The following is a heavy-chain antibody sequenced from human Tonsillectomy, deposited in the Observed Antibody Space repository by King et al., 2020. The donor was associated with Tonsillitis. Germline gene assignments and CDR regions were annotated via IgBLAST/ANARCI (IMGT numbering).Heavy chain of an antibody. D-gene: IGHD3-22*01. CDR1: GGSISSYY. CDR2: IYYSGST. J-gene: IGHJ4*02. CDR3: ASGSRYFDSSGYFDY. V-gene: IGHV4-59*01. Sequence: VQLQESGPGLVKPSETLSLTCTVSGGSISSYYWSWIRQPPGKGLEWIGYIYYSGSTNYNPSLKSRVTISVDTSKNQFSLKLSSVTAADTAVYYCASGSRYFDSSGYFDYWGQGTLVTVSS.